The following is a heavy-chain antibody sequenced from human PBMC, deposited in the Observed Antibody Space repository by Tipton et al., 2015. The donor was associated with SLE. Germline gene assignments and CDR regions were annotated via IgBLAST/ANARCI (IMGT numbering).Heavy chain of an antibody. CDR2: IYYSGST. D-gene: IGHD3-10*01. J-gene: IGHJ4*02. Sequence: TLSLTCTVSGGSITSYYWSWIRQPPGKGLEWIGYIYYSGSTSYNPSLKSRVTISVDTSKNQFSLRLSSVTAADTAVYYCARTSGSYMDYWGQGTLVTVSS. CDR3: ARTSGSYMDY. CDR1: GGSITSYY. V-gene: IGHV4-59*01.